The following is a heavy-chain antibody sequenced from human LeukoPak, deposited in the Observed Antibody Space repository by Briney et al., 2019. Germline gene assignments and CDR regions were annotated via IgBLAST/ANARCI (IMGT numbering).Heavy chain of an antibody. CDR3: ARGSTDPSYNWFDP. Sequence: PSETLSLTCTVSGGSISSSSYYWGWIRQPPGKGLEWIGSIYYSGSTYYNPSLKSRVTISVDRSKNQFSLKLSSVTAADTAVYYCARGSTDPSYNWFDPWGQGTLVTVSS. CDR2: IYYSGST. V-gene: IGHV4-39*07. CDR1: GGSISSSSYY. D-gene: IGHD2/OR15-2a*01. J-gene: IGHJ5*02.